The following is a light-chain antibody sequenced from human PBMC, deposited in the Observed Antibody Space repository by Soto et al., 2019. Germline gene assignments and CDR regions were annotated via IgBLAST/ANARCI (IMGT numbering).Light chain of an antibody. CDR2: EVN. Sequence: QSALTQPASVSGSLGQSITISCTGTSSDVGGYDYVSWYRQHPGKVPKLIIYEVNKRPSGVSNRFSGSKSANTASLTISGLQVDDEADYFCGSLTTTRIWVFGGGTKLTVL. J-gene: IGLJ3*02. CDR3: GSLTTTRIWV. V-gene: IGLV2-14*01. CDR1: SSDVGGYDY.